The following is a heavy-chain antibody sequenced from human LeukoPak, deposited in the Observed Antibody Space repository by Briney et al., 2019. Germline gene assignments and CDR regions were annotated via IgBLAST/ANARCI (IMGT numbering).Heavy chain of an antibody. V-gene: IGHV4-61*08. CDR1: GGSISSGGYY. Sequence: PSETLSLTCTVSGGSISSGGYYWSWIRQPPGKGLEWIGYIYYSGSTNYNPSLKSRVTISVDTSKNQFSLKLSSVTAADTAVYYCARGSRYSSSWFYFDYWGQGTLVTVSS. D-gene: IGHD6-13*01. CDR3: ARGSRYSSSWFYFDY. CDR2: IYYSGST. J-gene: IGHJ4*02.